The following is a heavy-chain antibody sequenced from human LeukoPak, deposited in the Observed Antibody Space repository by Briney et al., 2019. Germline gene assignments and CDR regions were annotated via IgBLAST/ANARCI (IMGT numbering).Heavy chain of an antibody. Sequence: GGSLRPSCTASGFTFGDYAMSWVRQAPGKGLEWVGFIRSKAYGGTTEYAASVKGRFTISRDDSKSIAYLQMNSLKTEDTAVYYCTTHRDGYTTNWGQGTLVTVSS. CDR2: IRSKAYGGTT. CDR1: GFTFGDYA. V-gene: IGHV3-49*04. CDR3: TTHRDGYTTN. J-gene: IGHJ4*02. D-gene: IGHD5-24*01.